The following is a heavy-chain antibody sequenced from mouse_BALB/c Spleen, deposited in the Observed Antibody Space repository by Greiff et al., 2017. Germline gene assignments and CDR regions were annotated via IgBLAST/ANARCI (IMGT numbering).Heavy chain of an antibody. CDR2: ISYSGST. V-gene: IGHV3-8*02. D-gene: IGHD1-2*01. CDR3: AREGSFGYAMDY. CDR1: GDSITSGY. J-gene: IGHJ4*01. Sequence: EVKLMESGPSLVKPSQTLSLTCSVTGDSITSGYWNWIRKFPGNKLEYMGYISYSGSTYYNPSLKSRISITRDTSKNQYYLQLNSVTTEDTATYYCAREGSFGYAMDYWGQGTSVTVSS.